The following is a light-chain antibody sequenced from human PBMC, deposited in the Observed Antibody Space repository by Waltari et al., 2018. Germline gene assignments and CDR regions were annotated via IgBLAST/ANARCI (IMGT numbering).Light chain of an antibody. CDR3: AAWDDSLGAV. V-gene: IGLV1-44*01. CDR2: NTK. CDR1: FSNIGSNS. J-gene: IGLJ3*02. Sequence: QSVLTQPPSVSGTPGQRVTISCSGSFSNIGSNSVNWYQQLPGTSPRLLIYNTKQGPSGVPHRFSAANSGTSASLAITGLQSEDEAYYYCAAWDDSLGAVFGGGTKLTVL.